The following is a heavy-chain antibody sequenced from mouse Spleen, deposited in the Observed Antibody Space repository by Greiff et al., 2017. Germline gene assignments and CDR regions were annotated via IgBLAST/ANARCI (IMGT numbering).Heavy chain of an antibody. Sequence: EVNVVESEGGLVQPGSSMKLSCTASGFTFSDYYMAWVRQVPEKGLEWVANINYDGSSTYYLDSLKSRFIISRDNAKNILYLQMSSLKSEDTATYYCAREDDYDDGFDYWGQGTTLTVSS. CDR3: AREDDYDDGFDY. J-gene: IGHJ2*01. CDR2: INYDGSST. CDR1: GFTFSDYY. V-gene: IGHV5-16*01. D-gene: IGHD2-4*01.